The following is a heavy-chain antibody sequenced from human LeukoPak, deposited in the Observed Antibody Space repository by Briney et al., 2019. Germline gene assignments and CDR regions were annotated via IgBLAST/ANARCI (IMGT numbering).Heavy chain of an antibody. V-gene: IGHV4-4*07. J-gene: IGHJ4*02. D-gene: IGHD2-2*01. CDR3: ARVSEYCTSTSCQYYFDY. Sequence: PSETLSLTCTVSGGSISSYYWSWIRQPAGKGLEWIGRIYTSGSTNYNPSLKSRVTVSVDTSKNQFSLRLSSVTAADTAVYYCARVSEYCTSTSCQYYFDYWGQGTLVTVSS. CDR1: GGSISSYY. CDR2: IYTSGST.